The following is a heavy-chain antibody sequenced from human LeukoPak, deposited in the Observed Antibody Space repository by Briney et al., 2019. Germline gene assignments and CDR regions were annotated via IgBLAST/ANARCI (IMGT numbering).Heavy chain of an antibody. CDR3: ASTKGSSSHEYLQP. V-gene: IGHV3-48*01. CDR2: ISSISSGI. J-gene: IGHJ1*01. CDR1: GFTFSTYS. Sequence: GGSLRLSCAASGFTFSTYSMNWIRQAPGKGLEWVSYISSISSGIYYADSVKGRFTISRDNAQNSLYLQMNSLRAEDTAVYYCASTKGSSSHEYLQPWGQGTLVTVSS. D-gene: IGHD6-13*01.